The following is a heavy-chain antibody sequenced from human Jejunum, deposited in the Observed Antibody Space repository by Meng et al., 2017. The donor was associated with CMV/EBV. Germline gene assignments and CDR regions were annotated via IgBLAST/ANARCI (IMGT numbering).Heavy chain of an antibody. CDR1: GFTFSSYA. Sequence: ASGFTFSSYAMSWVRQDPGKGLEWVSVIYPVDSTTDYADSVKGRFTISRDNSKNTLYLQMTSLRAEDTAVYYCVKDPSTVAAAYWGQGTRVTVSS. CDR2: IYPVDSTT. V-gene: IGHV3-23*03. J-gene: IGHJ4*02. D-gene: IGHD4-11*01. CDR3: VKDPSTVAAAY.